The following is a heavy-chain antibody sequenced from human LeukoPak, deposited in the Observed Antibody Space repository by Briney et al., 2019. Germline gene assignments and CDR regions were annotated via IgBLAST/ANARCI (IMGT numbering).Heavy chain of an antibody. CDR1: GGTFSSYA. Sequence: SVKVSCKASGGTFSSYAISWVRQAPGQGLEWMGGIIPIFGTANYAQKFQGRVTITADESTSTAYMELSSLRSEDTAVYYCASVTPYCGGDCYLGAFDIWGQGTMVTDSS. V-gene: IGHV1-69*13. D-gene: IGHD2-21*02. CDR2: IIPIFGTA. J-gene: IGHJ3*02. CDR3: ASVTPYCGGDCYLGAFDI.